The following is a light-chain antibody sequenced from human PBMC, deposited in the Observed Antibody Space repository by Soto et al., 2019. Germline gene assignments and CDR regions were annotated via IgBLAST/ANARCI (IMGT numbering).Light chain of an antibody. J-gene: IGLJ2*01. CDR3: CSYAGSSTFVV. Sequence: QSVLTQPASVSGSPGPSITLSCTGTSSDVGSYNLVSWYQQHPGKAPKLMIYEGSYRPSGVSNRFSGSKSGNTASLTISGLQAEDEADYYCCSYAGSSTFVVFGGGTKLTVL. CDR2: EGS. CDR1: SSDVGSYNL. V-gene: IGLV2-23*03.